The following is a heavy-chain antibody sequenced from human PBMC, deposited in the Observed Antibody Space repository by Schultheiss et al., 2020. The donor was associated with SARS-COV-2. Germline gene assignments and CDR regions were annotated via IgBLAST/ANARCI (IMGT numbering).Heavy chain of an antibody. Sequence: GGSLRLSCAASGFTFSSYGMHWVRQAPGKGLEWVAVIWYDGSNKYYADSVKGRFTISRDNSKNTLYLQMNSLRAEDTAVYYCAREAELPGYSSGWYASPTWFDPWGQGTLVTVSS. J-gene: IGHJ5*02. D-gene: IGHD6-19*01. V-gene: IGHV3-33*01. CDR2: IWYDGSNK. CDR1: GFTFSSYG. CDR3: AREAELPGYSSGWYASPTWFDP.